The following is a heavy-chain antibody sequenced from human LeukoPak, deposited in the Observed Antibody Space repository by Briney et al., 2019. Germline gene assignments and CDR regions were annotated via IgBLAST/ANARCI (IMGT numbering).Heavy chain of an antibody. CDR2: INSDGSST. J-gene: IGHJ4*02. CDR1: GFPFSSYW. CDR3: ARGRIVGTTSPFDY. Sequence: GGSLRLSCAASGFPFSSYWMHWVRQSTGKGLVWVSRINSDGSSTTYADSVKGRFTISRDNAKNTLYLQMNSLRAEDTAVYYCARGRIVGTTSPFDYWGQGTLLTVSS. V-gene: IGHV3-74*01. D-gene: IGHD1-26*01.